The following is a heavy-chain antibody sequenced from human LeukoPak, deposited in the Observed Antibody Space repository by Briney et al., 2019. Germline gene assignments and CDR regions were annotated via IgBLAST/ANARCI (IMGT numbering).Heavy chain of an antibody. CDR2: MDSDGGYT. Sequence: RGSLRLSCAVCGFTFSLYWMHGVPRARGRGRVGVLHMDSDGGYTIYTDSVKGRFTIYRHNPKNTLYLQMNTVSAGDTAVFYCARGGNYVWGSYDYWGQGTLVTVSS. D-gene: IGHD3-16*01. J-gene: IGHJ4*02. V-gene: IGHV3-74*01. CDR3: ARGGNYVWGSYDY. CDR1: GFTFSLYW.